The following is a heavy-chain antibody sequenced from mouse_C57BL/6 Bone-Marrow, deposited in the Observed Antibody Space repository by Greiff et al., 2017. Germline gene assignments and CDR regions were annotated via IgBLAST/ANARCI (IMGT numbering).Heavy chain of an antibody. CDR3: TRSLIYYGNNY. CDR1: GFNITDYY. J-gene: IGHJ2*01. D-gene: IGHD1-1*01. V-gene: IGHV14-2*01. CDR2: IDPEDGET. Sequence: VQLQQSGAELVKLGASVKLSCTASGFNITDYYIHWVKQRTEQGLEWIGRIDPEDGETKYAPKFQDKATITADTSSNTAYLQLSSLTSEDTAVYYCTRSLIYYGNNYWGQGTTLTVSS.